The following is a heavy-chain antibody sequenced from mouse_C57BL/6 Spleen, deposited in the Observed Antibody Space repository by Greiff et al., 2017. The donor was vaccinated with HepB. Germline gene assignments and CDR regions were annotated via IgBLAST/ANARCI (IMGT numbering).Heavy chain of an antibody. CDR2: IDPENGDT. CDR1: GFNFKDNY. Sequence: VQLQQSGAELVRPGASVKLSCTASGFNFKDNYMHWVKQRPEQGLEWIGWIDPENGDTEYASKFQGKATIAADTSSNTASLPLSSLTSEDAAVYYCTTEDFYGGQGTTLTVSS. CDR3: TTEDFY. V-gene: IGHV14-4*01. J-gene: IGHJ2*01.